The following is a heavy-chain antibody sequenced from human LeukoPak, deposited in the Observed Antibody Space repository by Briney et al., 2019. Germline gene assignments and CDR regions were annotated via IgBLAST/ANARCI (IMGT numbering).Heavy chain of an antibody. CDR2: FTRNDETT. J-gene: IGHJ4*02. CDR1: GFSFSNWA. Sequence: GGSLRLSCAASGFSFSNWAMSWVRQAPGKGLEWVSGFTRNDETTSYADSVKGRFTISRDNSKNTLYLQMSSLRAEDTAVYYCAKVKVVGYSTFDYWGQGALVTVSS. CDR3: AKVKVVGYSTFDY. V-gene: IGHV3-23*01. D-gene: IGHD2-8*01.